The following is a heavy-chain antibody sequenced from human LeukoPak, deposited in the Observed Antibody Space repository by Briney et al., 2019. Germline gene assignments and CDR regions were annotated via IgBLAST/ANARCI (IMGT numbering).Heavy chain of an antibody. V-gene: IGHV4-38-2*02. D-gene: IGHD2-15*01. J-gene: IGHJ4*02. CDR2: IYHSGST. CDR3: ARETEYCSSGSCQPDY. Sequence: SETLSLTCTVSGYSISSGYYWGWIRHPPGKGLEWLGSIYHSGSTYYNPSLKSRVTISVDTSKNQFSLKLSSVTAADTAVYYCARETEYCSSGSCQPDYWGQGTLVTVSS. CDR1: GYSISSGYY.